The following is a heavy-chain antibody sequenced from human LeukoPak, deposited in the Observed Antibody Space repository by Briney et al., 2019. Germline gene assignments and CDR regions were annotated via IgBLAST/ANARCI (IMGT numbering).Heavy chain of an antibody. D-gene: IGHD3-3*01. J-gene: IGHJ6*02. Sequence: GGSLRLSCAASGFTFSSYGMHWVRQAPGKGLEWVAVISYDGSNKYYADSMKGRFTISRDNSKNTLYLQMNSLRAEDTAVYYCAKDRARSDFWSGYSTGMDVWGQGTTVTVSS. V-gene: IGHV3-30*18. CDR2: ISYDGSNK. CDR3: AKDRARSDFWSGYSTGMDV. CDR1: GFTFSSYG.